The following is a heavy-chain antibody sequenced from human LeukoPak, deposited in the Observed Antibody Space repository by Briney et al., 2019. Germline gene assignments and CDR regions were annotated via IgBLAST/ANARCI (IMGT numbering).Heavy chain of an antibody. CDR3: ARSLLVVPDASGEHDAFDM. CDR1: GGTFSSYA. Sequence: ASVKVSCKASGGTFSSYAISWVRQAPGQGLEWMGGVSAYNGDTKYAQSFQDKVTMTTDTSTSTAYMELRSLTSDDTAVYYCARSLLVVPDASGEHDAFDMWGQGTMVTVSS. D-gene: IGHD2-8*02. J-gene: IGHJ3*02. CDR2: VSAYNGDT. V-gene: IGHV1-18*01.